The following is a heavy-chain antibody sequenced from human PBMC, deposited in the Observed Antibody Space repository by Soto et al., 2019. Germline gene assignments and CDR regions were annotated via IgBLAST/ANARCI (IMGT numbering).Heavy chain of an antibody. CDR2: IYYSGST. V-gene: IGHV4-61*01. D-gene: IGHD6-13*01. CDR3: ASSSSSWYASARENAFDI. Sequence: SETLSLTCTVSGGSVSSGSYYWSWIRQPPGKGLEWIGYIYYSGSTYYNPSLKSRVTISVDTSKNQFSLKLSSVTAADTAVYYCASSSSSWYASARENAFDIWGQGTMVTVSS. CDR1: GGSVSSGSYY. J-gene: IGHJ3*02.